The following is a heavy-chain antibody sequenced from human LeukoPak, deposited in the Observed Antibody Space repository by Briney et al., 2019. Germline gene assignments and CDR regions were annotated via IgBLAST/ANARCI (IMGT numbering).Heavy chain of an antibody. CDR2: IYPGDSDT. J-gene: IGHJ4*02. V-gene: IGHV5-51*01. Sequence: GESLKISCKGSGYSFTNHYIGWVRLMPGKGLEWMGIIYPGDSDTRYSPSIQGQVTISADNSISTAYLQWSSLKASDTAMYYCARRGYGSGNYYYPNWGQGTLVTVSS. CDR1: GYSFTNHY. CDR3: ARRGYGSGNYYYPN. D-gene: IGHD3-10*01.